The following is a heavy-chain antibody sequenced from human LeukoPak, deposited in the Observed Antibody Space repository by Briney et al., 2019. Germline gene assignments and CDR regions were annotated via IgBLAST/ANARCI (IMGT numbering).Heavy chain of an antibody. CDR1: GFTFDDYG. V-gene: IGHV3-20*01. CDR2: INWNGGST. CDR3: ARVRIAAAGTLSVNWFDP. J-gene: IGHJ5*02. D-gene: IGHD6-13*01. Sequence: GGSLRLSCAASGFTFDDYGMSWVRQAPGKGLEWVSGINWNGGSTGYADSVKGRFTISRDNAKNSLYLQMNSLRAEDTALYHCARVRIAAAGTLSVNWFDPWGQGTLVTVSS.